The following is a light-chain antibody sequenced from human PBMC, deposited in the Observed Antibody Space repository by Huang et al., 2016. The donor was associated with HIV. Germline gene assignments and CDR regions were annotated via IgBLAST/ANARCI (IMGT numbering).Light chain of an antibody. Sequence: EIVMTQSPATVSVSPGERATHSCRPSQSVRTNLAWYQQNPGPSPRRLIYGASTRATGVPPRFSGSGSGTEFTLTISSLQSEDFAVYFCQQYNIWPETFGQGTKVEIK. CDR3: QQYNIWPET. V-gene: IGKV3-15*01. CDR2: GAS. J-gene: IGKJ1*01. CDR1: QSVRTN.